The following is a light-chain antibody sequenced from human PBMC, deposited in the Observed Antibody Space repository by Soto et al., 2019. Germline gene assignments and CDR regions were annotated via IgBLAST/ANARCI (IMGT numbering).Light chain of an antibody. CDR1: QGFTNY. Sequence: DIQMTQSPSSLSASVGDTFTLTCPASQGFTNYLAWYQQKPGKAPKLLIYAASTLQSGVPPRFSGSGSGTHFTLTISSLQPEDAATYYCQKYNTAPYTFGQGTRLEI. J-gene: IGKJ5*01. V-gene: IGKV1-27*01. CDR3: QKYNTAPYT. CDR2: AAS.